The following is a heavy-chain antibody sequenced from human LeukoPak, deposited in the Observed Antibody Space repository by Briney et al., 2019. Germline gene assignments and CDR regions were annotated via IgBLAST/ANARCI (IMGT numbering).Heavy chain of an antibody. D-gene: IGHD1-1*01. V-gene: IGHV3-53*05. CDR3: AEDQKLQPFHY. CDR1: GFTVSSNY. Sequence: GGSLRLSCAASGFTVSSNYMSWVRQAPGKGLEWVSVIYSGGTTYYADSVKGRFTFSRDNSKNTLYLQMNSLRPEDTSVYYCAEDQKLQPFHYWGQGTLVTVSS. CDR2: IYSGGTT. J-gene: IGHJ4*02.